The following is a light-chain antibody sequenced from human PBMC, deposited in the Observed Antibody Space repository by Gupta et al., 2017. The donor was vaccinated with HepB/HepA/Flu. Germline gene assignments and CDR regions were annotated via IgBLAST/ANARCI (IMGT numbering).Light chain of an antibody. Sequence: SYVVTQPPSVSVAPGKTASITCGGNNIGTKGVHWYQQKPGQAPVMVIYNDSDRPSGIPERFSGSNSGSTATLTISRVEAGDEAEYYCQVWDRSNDSWVFGGGTKLTVL. CDR2: NDS. J-gene: IGLJ3*02. CDR1: NIGTKG. V-gene: IGLV3-21*04. CDR3: QVWDRSNDSWV.